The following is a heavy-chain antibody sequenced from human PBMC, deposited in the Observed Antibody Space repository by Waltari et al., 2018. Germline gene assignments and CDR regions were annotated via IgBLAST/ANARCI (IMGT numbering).Heavy chain of an antibody. CDR2: IYSGGST. CDR1: GFTVSSNY. D-gene: IGHD7-27*01. Sequence: GSLRLSCAASGFTVSSNYMNWVRLAPGKGPEWVSVIYSGGSTYYADSMKGRFTISRDNSKNTLYLQMNSLRVEDTAMYYCARGIDGYKLGGYWGQGTLVAVSS. J-gene: IGHJ4*02. V-gene: IGHV3-53*01. CDR3: ARGIDGYKLGGY.